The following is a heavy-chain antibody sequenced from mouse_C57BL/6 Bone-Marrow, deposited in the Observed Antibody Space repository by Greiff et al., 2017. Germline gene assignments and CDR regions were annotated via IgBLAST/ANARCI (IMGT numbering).Heavy chain of an antibody. V-gene: IGHV14-2*01. CDR3: AHFSYYYGSPAWFAY. CDR2: IDPEDGET. CDR1: GFNIKDYY. Sequence: VQLQQSGAELVKPGASVKLSCTASGFNIKDYYMHWVKQRTEQGLEWIGRIDPEDGETKYAPQFQGQAPITADTSSNTAYLQLSSRTSEDTAVYYCAHFSYYYGSPAWFAYWGQGTLVTVSA. D-gene: IGHD1-1*01. J-gene: IGHJ3*01.